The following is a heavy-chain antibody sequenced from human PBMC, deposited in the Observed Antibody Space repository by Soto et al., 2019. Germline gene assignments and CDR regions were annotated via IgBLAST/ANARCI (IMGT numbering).Heavy chain of an antibody. CDR1: GGSVSNGMYY. CDR2: VYFTGTT. D-gene: IGHD6-13*01. V-gene: IGHV4-61*01. J-gene: IGHJ4*02. Sequence: SETLSLTCTVSGGSVSNGMYYWSWIRQPPGKGLEWIGNVYFTGTTIYNPSLKSRVTMSVDTYKDQFFLKLTSMTAADTAVYYCARYRREAVAGYTLDNWGQGILVTVSS. CDR3: ARYRREAVAGYTLDN.